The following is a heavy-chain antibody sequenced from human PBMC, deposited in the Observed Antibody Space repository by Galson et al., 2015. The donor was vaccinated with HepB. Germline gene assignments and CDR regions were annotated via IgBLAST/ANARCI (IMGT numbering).Heavy chain of an antibody. CDR2: ISSSSSTI. V-gene: IGHV3-48*04. J-gene: IGHJ4*02. CDR1: GFTFSSYS. Sequence: SLRLSCAASGFTFSSYSMNWVRQAPGKGLEWVSYISSSSSTIYYADSVKGRFTIARDNAQNSLFLQMNSLRVEDTAVYYCARGRGWVDYWGQGTLVTVSS. CDR3: ARGRGWVDY. D-gene: IGHD1-26*01.